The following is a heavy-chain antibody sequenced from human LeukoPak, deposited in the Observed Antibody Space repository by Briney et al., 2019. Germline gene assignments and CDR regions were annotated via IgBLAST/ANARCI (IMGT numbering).Heavy chain of an antibody. CDR3: ARDEGFLDAFDI. J-gene: IGHJ3*02. CDR1: GFTFSSYW. Sequence: PGGSLRLSCAASGFTFSSYWMHWVRQAPGKGLVWVSRINTDGSSTSYADSVKGRFTISRDNAKNTLYLQMNSLRAEDTAVYYCARDEGFLDAFDIWGQGTMVTVSS. V-gene: IGHV3-74*01. D-gene: IGHD3-10*01. CDR2: INTDGSST.